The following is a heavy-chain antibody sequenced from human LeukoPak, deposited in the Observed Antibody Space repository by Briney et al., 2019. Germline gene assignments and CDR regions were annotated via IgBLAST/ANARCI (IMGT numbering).Heavy chain of an antibody. CDR1: GFTFSSYG. CDR2: ISYDGSNI. V-gene: IGHV3-30*03. J-gene: IGHJ4*02. Sequence: GGSLRLSCAASGFTFSSYGMHWVRQAPGKGLEWVAVISYDGSNIYYADSVKGRFTISRDNSKNSLYLQMNSLRAEDTAVYYCARDRDRWREQWQVDYWGQGTLVTVSS. D-gene: IGHD6-19*01. CDR3: ARDRDRWREQWQVDY.